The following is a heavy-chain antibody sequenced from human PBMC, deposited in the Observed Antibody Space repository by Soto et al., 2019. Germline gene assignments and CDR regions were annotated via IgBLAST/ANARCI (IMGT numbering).Heavy chain of an antibody. V-gene: IGHV4-39*01. CDR1: GGSISSSSYY. CDR2: IYYSGST. J-gene: IGHJ4*02. Sequence: QLQLQESGPGLVKPSETLSLTCTVSGGSISSSSYYWGWIRQPPGKGLEWIGSIYYSGSTYYNPSLKSRVTISVDTSKNQFSLKLSSVTAADTAVYYCARRSSSWYLGGTDYWGQGTLVTVSS. D-gene: IGHD6-13*01. CDR3: ARRSSSWYLGGTDY.